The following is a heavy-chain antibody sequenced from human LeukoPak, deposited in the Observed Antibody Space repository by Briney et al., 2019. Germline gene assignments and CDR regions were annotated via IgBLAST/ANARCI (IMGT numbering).Heavy chain of an antibody. CDR1: GGSISSYY. Sequence: SETLSLTCSVSGGSISSYYWSWIRQPPGKGLEWIGYIYYSGRTSYNPSLKSRVTISVDTSKNQFSLRLSSVTAADTAVYYCARGLLRNRGSGYYYWGQGTLVTVSS. D-gene: IGHD3-22*01. V-gene: IGHV4-59*12. J-gene: IGHJ4*02. CDR3: ARGLLRNRGSGYYY. CDR2: IYYSGRT.